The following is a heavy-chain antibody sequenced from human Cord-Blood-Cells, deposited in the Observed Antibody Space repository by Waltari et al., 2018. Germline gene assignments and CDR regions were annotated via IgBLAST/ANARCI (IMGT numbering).Heavy chain of an antibody. J-gene: IGHJ4*02. V-gene: IGHV4-31*03. CDR1: GGSGSRAGYY. Sequence: VQLQESGPGLVKPSQTLSPTCTVSGGSGSRAGYYGSWIRQHPGKGLEWIGYIYYSGSTYYNPSLKSRVTISVDTSKNQFSLKLSSVTAADTAVYYCVRELGITLNWGQGTLVTVSS. D-gene: IGHD7-27*01. CDR2: IYYSGST. CDR3: VRELGITLN.